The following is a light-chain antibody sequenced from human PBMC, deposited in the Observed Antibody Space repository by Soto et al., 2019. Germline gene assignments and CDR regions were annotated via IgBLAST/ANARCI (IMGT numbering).Light chain of an antibody. Sequence: QSVLTQPPSASGTPGQRVTISCSGYSSTVGSNHVYWYQKFPGMAPKLLISKNNQRPSGVPDRFSGSKSGNTASLTISGLQAEDEADYYCSSYTGSSSLEVVFGGGTQLTVL. V-gene: IGLV1-44*01. CDR1: SSTVGSNH. CDR2: KNN. J-gene: IGLJ2*01. CDR3: SSYTGSSSLEVV.